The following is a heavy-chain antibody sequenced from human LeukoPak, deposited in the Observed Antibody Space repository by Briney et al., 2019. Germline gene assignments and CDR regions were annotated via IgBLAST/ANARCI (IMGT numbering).Heavy chain of an antibody. J-gene: IGHJ4*02. Sequence: GGSLRLSCAASGFTFSSYGMHWVRQAPGKGLEWVAVISYDGSNKYYADSVKGRFTISRDNSKNTLYLQMNSLRAEDTAVYYCARTRSSRYLTLDYWGQGTLVTVSS. CDR3: ARTRSSRYLTLDY. D-gene: IGHD3-22*01. V-gene: IGHV3-30*03. CDR1: GFTFSSYG. CDR2: ISYDGSNK.